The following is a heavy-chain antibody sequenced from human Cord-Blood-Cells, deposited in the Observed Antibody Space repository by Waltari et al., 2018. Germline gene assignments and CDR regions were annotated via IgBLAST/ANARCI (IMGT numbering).Heavy chain of an antibody. CDR2: INHSGST. CDR3: ASADVIYCTNGVCYHDAFDI. J-gene: IGHJ3*02. CDR1: GGSFSGYY. Sequence: QVQLQQWGAGLLKPSETLSLTCAVYGGSFSGYYWSWIRQPPGKGLEWIGEINHSGSTNHNPSLKSRVTISVDTSKNQFSLKLSSVTAADTAVYYCASADVIYCTNGVCYHDAFDIWGQGTMVTVSS. V-gene: IGHV4-34*01. D-gene: IGHD2-8*01.